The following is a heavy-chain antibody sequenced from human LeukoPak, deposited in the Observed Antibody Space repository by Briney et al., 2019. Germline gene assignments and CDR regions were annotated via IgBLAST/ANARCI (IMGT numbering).Heavy chain of an antibody. Sequence: SQTLSLTCTVSGGSISSGDYYWSWIRQPPGKGLEWIGYIYYSGSTYYNPSLKSRVTISVDTSKNQFSLKLSSVTAADTAVYYCARWPDILLWFGESPTPDAFDIWGQGTMVTVSS. J-gene: IGHJ3*02. CDR3: ARWPDILLWFGESPTPDAFDI. CDR1: GGSISSGDYY. V-gene: IGHV4-30-4*01. CDR2: IYYSGST. D-gene: IGHD3-10*01.